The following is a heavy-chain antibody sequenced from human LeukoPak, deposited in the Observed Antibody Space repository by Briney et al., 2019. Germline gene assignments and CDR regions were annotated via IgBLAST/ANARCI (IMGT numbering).Heavy chain of an antibody. D-gene: IGHD2-2*01. Sequence: ASVKVSCKPSGYMFTGYYMHWVRQAPGQGLEWLGWINPNSGGTNYAEKFEGRVTMTRDTSISTAFMELSNLGSDDTAVYYCVKSHCSSSTCNKNRYYGMDVWGQGTRSPSP. CDR3: VKSHCSSSTCNKNRYYGMDV. J-gene: IGHJ6*02. CDR2: INPNSGGT. CDR1: GYMFTGYY. V-gene: IGHV1-2*02.